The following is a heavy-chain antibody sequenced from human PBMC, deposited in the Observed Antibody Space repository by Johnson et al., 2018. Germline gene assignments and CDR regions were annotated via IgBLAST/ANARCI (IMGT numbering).Heavy chain of an antibody. Sequence: QVQLVQSGAEVKKPGASVKVSCKASGYTFTSYDINWVRQATGQGLEWMGWMNPNSGNTGYAQKFQGRVTMTRNTSISTAYMELSSLRSEDTAVYYCARLCGGDCYSHYHGMDVWGQGTTVTVSS. J-gene: IGHJ6*02. CDR1: GYTFTSYD. D-gene: IGHD2-21*02. CDR3: ARLCGGDCYSHYHGMDV. V-gene: IGHV1-8*01. CDR2: MNPNSGNT.